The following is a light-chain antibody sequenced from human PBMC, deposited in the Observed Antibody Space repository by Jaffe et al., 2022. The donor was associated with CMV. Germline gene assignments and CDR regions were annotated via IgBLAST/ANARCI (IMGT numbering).Light chain of an antibody. J-gene: IGLJ2*01. CDR3: SAWDGSLNGVF. Sequence: QSILTQPPSVSGPPGQTVTISCSGSSSNIGDNAVNWYQHLPGTAPRLLIYNNDLWPSGVPDRFSGSKSGTSASLAIGGLQSEDEAFYYCSAWDGSLNGVFFGGGTKLTVL. CDR1: SSNIGDNA. V-gene: IGLV1-44*01. CDR2: NND.